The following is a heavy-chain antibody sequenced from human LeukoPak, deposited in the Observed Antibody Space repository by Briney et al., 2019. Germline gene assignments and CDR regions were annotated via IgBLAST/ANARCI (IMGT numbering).Heavy chain of an antibody. CDR1: GFTFSSYN. CDR2: TSSSSTYI. Sequence: GGSLRLSCAASGFTFSSYNMNWVRQAPGKGLEWVSFTSSSSTYIYYADSVKGRFTISRDNAKNSLYLQMNSLRVEDMAVYYCARVGEGYFDYWGQGTLVTVS. D-gene: IGHD1-26*01. CDR3: ARVGEGYFDY. V-gene: IGHV3-21*01. J-gene: IGHJ4*02.